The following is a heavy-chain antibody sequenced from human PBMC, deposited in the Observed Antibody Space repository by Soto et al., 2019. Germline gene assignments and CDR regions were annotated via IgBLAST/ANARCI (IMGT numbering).Heavy chain of an antibody. Sequence: PSETLSLTCTVSGDSINSDDFYWSWIRQTPEGGLEWLGYISFTGSSYYNPSLKSRVAMSADTSSNQFSLSLSSVTAADTAVYYCARVVYCSGGSCYPAYRGMDVWGPGTTVTVSS. D-gene: IGHD2-15*01. CDR1: GDSINSDDFY. CDR2: ISFTGSS. CDR3: ARVVYCSGGSCYPAYRGMDV. V-gene: IGHV4-30-4*01. J-gene: IGHJ6*02.